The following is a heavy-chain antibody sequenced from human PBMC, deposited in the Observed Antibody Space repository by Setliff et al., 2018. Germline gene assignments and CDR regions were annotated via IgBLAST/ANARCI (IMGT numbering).Heavy chain of an antibody. CDR2: ISPYNGVT. D-gene: IGHD2-15*01. Sequence: ASVKVSCKASAYILSSYGISWVRQAPGEGLEWMGWISPYNGVTSYTQRFQGRVTMTTDTSTSAAYLELMSLRSDDTAVYYCAISSLSICSGDTCPNAFDIWGQGTMVTVSS. CDR1: AYILSSYG. J-gene: IGHJ3*02. CDR3: AISSLSICSGDTCPNAFDI. V-gene: IGHV1-18*01.